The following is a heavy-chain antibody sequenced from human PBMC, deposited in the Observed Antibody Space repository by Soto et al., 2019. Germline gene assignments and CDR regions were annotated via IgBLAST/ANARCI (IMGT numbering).Heavy chain of an antibody. D-gene: IGHD1-1*01. Sequence: PSETLSLTCTVSGGSISSGSYYWCWIRQPPGKGLEWIGSIYYSGSTKYNPSLMSRVTISADMSKNQVSLKVKSVAAADTAIPYCASALLVGLTTWDYLDYCGQGTPVT. CDR2: IYYSGST. CDR3: ASALLVGLTTWDYLDY. J-gene: IGHJ4*02. V-gene: IGHV4-39*07. CDR1: GGSISSGSYY.